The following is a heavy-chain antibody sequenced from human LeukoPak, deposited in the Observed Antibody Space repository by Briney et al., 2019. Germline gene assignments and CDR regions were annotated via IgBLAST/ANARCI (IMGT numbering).Heavy chain of an antibody. V-gene: IGHV3-30*02. Sequence: GGSLRLSCAASGFTFRNYGMHWVRQATGKGLEWVSFIWSDGNNRFYADSVKGRFTISRDNSKNMLYLQMDTLRAEDTALYYCAKDPGASVSGFYMDVWGKGTTVIVSS. J-gene: IGHJ6*03. D-gene: IGHD2-8*02. CDR3: AKDPGASVSGFYMDV. CDR1: GFTFRNYG. CDR2: IWSDGNNR.